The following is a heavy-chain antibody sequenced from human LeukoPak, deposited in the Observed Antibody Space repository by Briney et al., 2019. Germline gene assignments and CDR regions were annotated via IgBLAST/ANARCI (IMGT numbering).Heavy chain of an antibody. D-gene: IGHD6-19*01. CDR1: GFTFSNYG. CDR3: AKYDPYSSGWDY. J-gene: IGHJ4*02. Sequence: GRSLRLSCAASGFTFSNYGMHWVRQAPGKGLEWVAVISYDGNNKYYADSVKGRFSISRDNSKNTLYLQMNSLRAEDTAVYYCAKYDPYSSGWDYWGQGTLVTVSS. V-gene: IGHV3-30*18. CDR2: ISYDGNNK.